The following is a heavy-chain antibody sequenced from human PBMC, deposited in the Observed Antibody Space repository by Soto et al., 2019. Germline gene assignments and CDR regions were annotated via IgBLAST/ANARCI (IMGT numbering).Heavy chain of an antibody. CDR1: GGSISSGGYY. CDR3: ARSVFP. J-gene: IGHJ5*02. Sequence: QVQLQESGPGLVKPSQTLSLTCTVSGGSISSGGYYWSWIRQHPGKGLEWIGYIYYSGSTYYNPSLKSRGNLTGDTSKNQFSLKLTSVTAADPAVYYCARSVFPWGQGTLVTVSS. CDR2: IYYSGST. V-gene: IGHV4-31*03.